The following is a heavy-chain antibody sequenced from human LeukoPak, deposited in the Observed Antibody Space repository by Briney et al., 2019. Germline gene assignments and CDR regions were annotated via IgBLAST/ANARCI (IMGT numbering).Heavy chain of an antibody. CDR3: ARVRGDFETD. J-gene: IGHJ1*01. D-gene: IGHD3-16*01. CDR2: RYYSGST. CDR1: GGSLSSYY. Sequence: SETLSLTCSVSGGSLSSYYWTWIRQPPGKGLEWIGYRYYSGSTTYNPSLKSRVTISVDTSKSQFSLKLISVTAADTAIYYCARVRGDFETDWGQGTLVTVSS. V-gene: IGHV4-59*01.